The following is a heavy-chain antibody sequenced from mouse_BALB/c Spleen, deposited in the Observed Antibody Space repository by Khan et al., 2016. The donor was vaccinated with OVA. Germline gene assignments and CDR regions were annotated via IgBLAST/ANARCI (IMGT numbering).Heavy chain of an antibody. J-gene: IGHJ2*01. CDR1: GYTFTNYV. Sequence: QIQLVQSGPELKKPGETVKISCKASGYTFTNYVMNWVKQSPGKGLKWMGWINTCTGEPTYDDDFKGRFAFSLETSASTAFLQINSLKNEDTATYFCARFHGGYWGQGTTLTVSS. CDR3: ARFHGGY. CDR2: INTCTGEP. V-gene: IGHV9-3-1*01.